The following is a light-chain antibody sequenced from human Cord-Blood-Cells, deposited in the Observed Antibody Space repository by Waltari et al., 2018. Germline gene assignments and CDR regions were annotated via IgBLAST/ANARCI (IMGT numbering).Light chain of an antibody. Sequence: EIVLTQSPATLSLSPGERATLSCRASQSVSSYLAWYQQKAVQAPRLLIYDASNRATGIPARFSGSGSGTDFTLTISSLEHEDFAVYYCQQRSNWPITFGQVTRLEIK. V-gene: IGKV3-11*01. J-gene: IGKJ5*01. CDR2: DAS. CDR1: QSVSSY. CDR3: QQRSNWPIT.